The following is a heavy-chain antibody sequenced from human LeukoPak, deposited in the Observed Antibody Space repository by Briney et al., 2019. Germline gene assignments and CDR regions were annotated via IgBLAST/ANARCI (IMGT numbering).Heavy chain of an antibody. Sequence: GGSLRLSCAASGFTFSSYGMHWVRQAPGKGLEWVAFIRYDGSNKYYADSVKGRFTISRDNSKNTLYLQMNSLRAEDTAVYYCAKGDKALYSSPPWDVWGKGTTVTVSS. D-gene: IGHD6-13*01. J-gene: IGHJ6*04. CDR2: IRYDGSNK. V-gene: IGHV3-30*02. CDR1: GFTFSSYG. CDR3: AKGDKALYSSPPWDV.